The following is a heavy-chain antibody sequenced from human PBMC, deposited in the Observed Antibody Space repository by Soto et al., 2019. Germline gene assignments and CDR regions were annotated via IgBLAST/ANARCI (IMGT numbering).Heavy chain of an antibody. Sequence: QGQLVQSGGEVKKPGASVKVSCKASGYTFTRYGISWVRQAPGQGLEGMGWISGYNGDTKYAQKFQGRVTMTVDTSTTTAYMELRSLTSDDRAVYYCAKNGHPPYYYYGMDVWGQGTTVTVSS. CDR1: GYTFTRYG. D-gene: IGHD2-8*01. J-gene: IGHJ6*02. CDR3: AKNGHPPYYYYGMDV. V-gene: IGHV1-18*01. CDR2: ISGYNGDT.